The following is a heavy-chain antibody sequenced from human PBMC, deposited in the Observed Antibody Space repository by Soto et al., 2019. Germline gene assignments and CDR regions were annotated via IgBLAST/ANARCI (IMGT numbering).Heavy chain of an antibody. CDR2: IIPIFGTA. D-gene: IGHD6-19*01. V-gene: IGHV1-69*13. Sequence: ASVKVSCKASGGAFSSYAISWVRQAPGQGLEWMGGIIPIFGTANYAQKFQGRVTITADESTSTAYMELSSLRSEDTAVYYCASAREAVNQENWFDPWGQGTLVTVSS. J-gene: IGHJ5*02. CDR3: ASAREAVNQENWFDP. CDR1: GGAFSSYA.